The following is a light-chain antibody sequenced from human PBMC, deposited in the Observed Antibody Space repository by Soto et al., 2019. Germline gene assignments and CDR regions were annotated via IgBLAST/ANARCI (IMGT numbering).Light chain of an antibody. V-gene: IGKV1-9*01. CDR2: AAS. CDR3: QQLNSYHSLT. Sequence: DIQLTQSPSFLSASVGDRVTITCRASQGISSYLAWYQQKPGKAPKLLIYAASTLQSGVPSRFSGSGSGTEFTLTISSLQPEDFATYYCQQLNSYHSLTFGGGTEVEIK. CDR1: QGISSY. J-gene: IGKJ4*01.